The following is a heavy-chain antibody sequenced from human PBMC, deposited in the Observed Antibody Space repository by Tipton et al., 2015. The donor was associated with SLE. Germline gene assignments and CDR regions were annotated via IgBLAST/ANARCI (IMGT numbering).Heavy chain of an antibody. CDR3: ARPIAAAGPDDAFDI. CDR2: IYYSGST. D-gene: IGHD6-13*01. Sequence: TLSLTCTVSGGSISSHYWSWFRQPPGKGLEWIGYIYYSGSTNYNPSLKSRVTISVDTSKNQFSLKLSSVTAADTAVYYCARPIAAAGPDDAFDIWGQGTMVTVSS. V-gene: IGHV4-59*11. J-gene: IGHJ3*02. CDR1: GGSISSHY.